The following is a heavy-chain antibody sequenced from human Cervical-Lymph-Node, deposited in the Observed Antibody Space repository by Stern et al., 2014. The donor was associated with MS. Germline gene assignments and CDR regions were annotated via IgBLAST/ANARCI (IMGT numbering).Heavy chain of an antibody. V-gene: IGHV3-30*01. CDR1: GFTFSSYA. CDR2: ISYDGSNK. CDR3: ARERRWVNPDDAFDI. Sequence: QVQLVESGGGVVQPGRSLRLSCAASGFTFSSYAMHWVRQAPGKGLEWVAVISYDGSNKYYADSVKGRFTISRDNSKNTLYLQMNSLRAEDTAVYYCARERRWVNPDDAFDIWGQGTMVTVSS. J-gene: IGHJ3*02. D-gene: IGHD4-23*01.